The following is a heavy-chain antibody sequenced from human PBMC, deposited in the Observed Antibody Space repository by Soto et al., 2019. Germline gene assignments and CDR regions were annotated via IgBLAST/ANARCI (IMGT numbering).Heavy chain of an antibody. CDR1: GFRFEDYA. V-gene: IGHV3-21*01. D-gene: IGHD5-18*01. CDR2: ISSSSSYI. CDR3: ARDQPGYSYGYGLGY. J-gene: IGHJ4*02. Sequence: PGGSLRLSCAASGFRFEDYAMNWVRQAPGKGLEWVSSISSSSSYIYYADSVKGRFTISRDNAKNSLYLQMNSLRAEDTAVYYCARDQPGYSYGYGLGYWGQGTLVTVSS.